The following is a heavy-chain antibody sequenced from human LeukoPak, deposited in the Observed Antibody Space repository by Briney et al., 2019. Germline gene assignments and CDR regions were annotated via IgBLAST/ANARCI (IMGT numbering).Heavy chain of an antibody. Sequence: ASVKVSCKASGYTFTSYYMHWVRQAPGQGLEWMGIINPSGGSTSYAQKFQGRVTMTRDMSTSTVYMELSSLRSEDTAVYYCARDKKYDFWSGYYTARADAFDIWGQGTMVTVSS. CDR3: ARDKKYDFWSGYYTARADAFDI. CDR1: GYTFTSYY. CDR2: INPSGGST. D-gene: IGHD3-3*01. V-gene: IGHV1-46*01. J-gene: IGHJ3*02.